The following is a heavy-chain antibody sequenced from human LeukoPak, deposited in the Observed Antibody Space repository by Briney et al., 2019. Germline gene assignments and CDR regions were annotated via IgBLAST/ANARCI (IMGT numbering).Heavy chain of an antibody. Sequence: TGGSLRLSCAASGFTFSSFWMTWVRQAPGTGLEWVANIKQDGRETCYVDSVKGRFTISRDNAKNSLYLQMNNLRAEDTAVYYCARSLGYCSGGSCFPFDFWGQGTLVTVSS. CDR2: IKQDGRET. CDR3: ARSLGYCSGGSCFPFDF. V-gene: IGHV3-7*04. CDR1: GFTFSSFW. J-gene: IGHJ4*02. D-gene: IGHD2-15*01.